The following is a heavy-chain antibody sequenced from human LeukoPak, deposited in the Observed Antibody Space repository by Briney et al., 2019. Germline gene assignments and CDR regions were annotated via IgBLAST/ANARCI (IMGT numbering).Heavy chain of an antibody. CDR1: GYTFTSYY. J-gene: IGHJ6*02. CDR3: ARDARTSWYRSIMDV. Sequence: ASVKVSCKASGYTFTSYYIHWVRQAPGQGLEWMGMINPGGGSTNCAQEFQGRVTMTRDTSTSTVYMELSSLRSEDTAVYYCARDARTSWYRSIMDVWGQGTTATVSS. CDR2: INPGGGST. V-gene: IGHV1-46*01. D-gene: IGHD6-13*01.